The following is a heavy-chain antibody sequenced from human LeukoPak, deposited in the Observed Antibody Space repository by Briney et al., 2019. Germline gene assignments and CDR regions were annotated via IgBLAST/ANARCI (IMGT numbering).Heavy chain of an antibody. V-gene: IGHV3-23*01. J-gene: IGHJ4*02. CDR2: ISPSGGIT. D-gene: IGHD3-10*01. Sequence: PGGSLRLSCGASGFTFSSHGMNWVRQAPGKGLEWVSGISPSGGITYYTDSVKGRFTISRDNSKNTVSLQMNSLRAEDTAVYYCAKSLSDLLWFGELRWWGQGTLVTVSS. CDR3: AKSLSDLLWFGELRW. CDR1: GFTFSSHG.